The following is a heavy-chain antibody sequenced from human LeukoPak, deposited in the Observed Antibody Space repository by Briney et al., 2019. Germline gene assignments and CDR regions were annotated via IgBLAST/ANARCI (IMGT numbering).Heavy chain of an antibody. Sequence: GGSLRLSCAASGFTFSSYWMSWVRQAPGKGLEWVANIKQDGSEKYYVDSVKGRFTISRDNAKNSLYLQMNSLRAEDTAVYYCARGGYDSSGYPPEEDWYFDLWGRGTLVTVSS. CDR1: GFTFSSYW. D-gene: IGHD3-22*01. CDR3: ARGGYDSSGYPPEEDWYFDL. CDR2: IKQDGSEK. J-gene: IGHJ2*01. V-gene: IGHV3-7*01.